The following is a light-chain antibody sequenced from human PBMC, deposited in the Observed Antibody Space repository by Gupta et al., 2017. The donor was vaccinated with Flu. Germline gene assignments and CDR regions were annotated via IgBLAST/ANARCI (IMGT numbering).Light chain of an antibody. CDR2: GAS. CDR1: RSVNIY. CDR3: QQSYTTLGT. V-gene: IGKV1-39*01. J-gene: IGKJ3*01. Sequence: DIQMTQSPSSLSAYVGDRVTITCRARRSVNIYLNWFQQKPGKAPKLLIFGASSLQSGVPPRFSGGGSGTDFTLTISGLQPEDSATYYCQQSYTTLGTFGPGTRVDIK.